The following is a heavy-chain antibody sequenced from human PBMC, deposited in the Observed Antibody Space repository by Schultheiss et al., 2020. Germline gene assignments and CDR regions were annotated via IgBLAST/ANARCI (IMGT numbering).Heavy chain of an antibody. J-gene: IGHJ6*04. Sequence: ASVKVSCKASGYTFTSYYMHWVRQAPGQGLEWMGWMNPNSGNTGYAQKFQGRVTMTRNTSISTAYMELSSLRSEDTAVYYCARGRITIFGVVNNPPYYYYYGMDVWGKGTTVTVSS. V-gene: IGHV1-8*02. CDR1: GYTFTSYY. CDR2: MNPNSGNT. D-gene: IGHD3-3*01. CDR3: ARGRITIFGVVNNPPYYYYYGMDV.